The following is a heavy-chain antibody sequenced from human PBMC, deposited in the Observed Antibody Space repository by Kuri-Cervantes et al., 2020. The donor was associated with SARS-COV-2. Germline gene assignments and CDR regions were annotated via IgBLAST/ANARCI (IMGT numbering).Heavy chain of an antibody. Sequence: GGSLRLSCAASGFTFSSYAMHWVRQAPGKGLEWVAVISYDGSNKYYADSVKGRFTISRDNSKNTLYLQMNSLRAEDTAVYYCARDFDDLYNYYYMDVWGKGTTVTVSS. V-gene: IGHV3-30-3*01. J-gene: IGHJ6*03. D-gene: IGHD3-3*01. CDR2: ISYDGSNK. CDR1: GFTFSSYA. CDR3: ARDFDDLYNYYYMDV.